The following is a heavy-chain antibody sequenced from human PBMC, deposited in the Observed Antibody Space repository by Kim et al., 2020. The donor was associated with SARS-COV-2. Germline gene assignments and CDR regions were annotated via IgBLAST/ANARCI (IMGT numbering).Heavy chain of an antibody. J-gene: IGHJ5*02. CDR2: IYYSGST. D-gene: IGHD2-15*01. V-gene: IGHV4-39*01. CDR1: GGSISSSSYY. Sequence: SETLSLTCTVSGGSISSSSYYWGWIRQPPGKGLEWIGSIYYSGSTYYNPSLKSRVTISVDTSKNQFSLKLSSVTAADTAVYYCARHIVVVVAATCWFDPWAQGTLATVSS. CDR3: ARHIVVVVAATCWFDP.